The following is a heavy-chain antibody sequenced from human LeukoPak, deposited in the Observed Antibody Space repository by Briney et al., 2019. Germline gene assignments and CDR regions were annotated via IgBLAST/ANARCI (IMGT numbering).Heavy chain of an antibody. V-gene: IGHV3-30-3*01. CDR1: GFTFSSYA. CDR3: ARGLNYYDSSGPLDC. D-gene: IGHD3-22*01. J-gene: IGHJ4*02. CDR2: ISSGGSNR. Sequence: GGSLRLSCAASGFTFSSYAMHWVRQAPGKGLEWVALISSGGSNRYSADSVKGRFTISRDNSKNTLNLQMNSLRAEDTAVYYCARGLNYYDSSGPLDCWGQGTLVTVSS.